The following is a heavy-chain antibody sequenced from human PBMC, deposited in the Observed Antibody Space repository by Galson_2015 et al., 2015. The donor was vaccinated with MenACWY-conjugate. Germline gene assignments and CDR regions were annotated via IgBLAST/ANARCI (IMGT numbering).Heavy chain of an antibody. CDR1: GFTFSSYA. D-gene: IGHD3-22*01. Sequence: SLRLSCAASGFTFSSYAMSWVRQAPGKGLEWVSAISGSGGSTYYADSVKGRFTISRDNSKNTLYLQMNSLRAEDTAVYYCAKQEVVITNYFDYWGQGTLVTVSS. CDR2: ISGSGGST. V-gene: IGHV3-23*01. J-gene: IGHJ4*02. CDR3: AKQEVVITNYFDY.